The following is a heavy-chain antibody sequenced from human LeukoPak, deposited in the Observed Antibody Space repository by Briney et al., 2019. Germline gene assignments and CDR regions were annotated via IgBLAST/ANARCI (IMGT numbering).Heavy chain of an antibody. D-gene: IGHD5-18*01. CDR1: GFTFSSYS. V-gene: IGHV3-21*01. CDR3: ARDKYSYGPLDYGDY. J-gene: IGHJ4*02. Sequence: PGGSLRLSCAASGFTFSSYSMNWVRQAPGMGLEWVSSISSSSSYIYYADSVKGRFTISRDNAKNSLYLQMNSLRAEDTAVYYCARDKYSYGPLDYGDYWGQGTLVTVSS. CDR2: ISSSSSYI.